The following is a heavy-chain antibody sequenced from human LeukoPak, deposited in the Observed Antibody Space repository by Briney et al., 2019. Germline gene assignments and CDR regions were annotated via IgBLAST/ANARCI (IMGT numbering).Heavy chain of an antibody. CDR2: INHGGTS. CDR1: GGSFSGYY. CDR3: ARGTITKLKT. D-gene: IGHD1-14*01. Sequence: SETLSLTCAVYGGSFSGYYCSWIRQPPGKGLEWIGEINHGGTSNYNPSFQSRVTISLDTSKNHFSLKLNPVTAADTAVYYCARGTITKLKTWGQGALVTVSS. J-gene: IGHJ5*02. V-gene: IGHV4-34*01.